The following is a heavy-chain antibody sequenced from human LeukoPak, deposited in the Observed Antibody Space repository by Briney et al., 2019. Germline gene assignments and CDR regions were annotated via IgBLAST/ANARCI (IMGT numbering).Heavy chain of an antibody. CDR3: ARGPGGASYYYYYYMDV. V-gene: IGHV3-21*01. D-gene: IGHD4/OR15-4a*01. CDR1: VFTFSTYS. CDR2: VISTGTYV. Sequence: EGSLRLSCAASVFTFSTYSMNWVGQAPGKGLEWVSSVISTGTYVYYADSVKGRFTISRDNAKNSLYLQMNSLRAEDTAVYYCARGPGGASYYYYYYMDVWGKGTTVTVSS. J-gene: IGHJ6*03.